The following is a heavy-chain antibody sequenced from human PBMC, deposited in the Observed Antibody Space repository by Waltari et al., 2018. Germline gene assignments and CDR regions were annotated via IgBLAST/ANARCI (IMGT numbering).Heavy chain of an antibody. D-gene: IGHD3-9*01. CDR3: AKVLDYDILTGTSEGDY. CDR1: GFTFSSYA. J-gene: IGHJ4*02. CDR2: ISGSGGST. V-gene: IGHV3-23*01. Sequence: EVQLLESGGGLVQPGGSLRLSCAASGFTFSSYAMSWVRQAPGKGLEWVSAISGSGGSTYYADSVKGRFTISRDNSKNTLYLQMNSLRAEDTAVYYCAKVLDYDILTGTSEGDYWGQGTLVTVSS.